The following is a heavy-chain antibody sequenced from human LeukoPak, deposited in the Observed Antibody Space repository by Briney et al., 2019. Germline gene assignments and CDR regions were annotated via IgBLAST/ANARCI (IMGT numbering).Heavy chain of an antibody. V-gene: IGHV3-21*01. CDR2: ISSSSSYI. J-gene: IGHJ4*02. CDR1: EFTFSSYS. Sequence: PGGSLRLSCAASEFTFSSYSMNWVRQAPGKGLEWVSSISSSSSYIYYADSVKGRFTISRDNAKNSLYLQMNSLRAEDTAVYYCARGRSSEIDYWGQGTLVTVSS. CDR3: ARGRSSEIDY. D-gene: IGHD6-25*01.